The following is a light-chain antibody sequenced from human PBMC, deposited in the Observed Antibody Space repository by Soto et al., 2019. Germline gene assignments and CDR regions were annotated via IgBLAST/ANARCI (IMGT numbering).Light chain of an antibody. CDR2: GAS. CDR1: QSVSSSY. CDR3: QQYGSSPWT. Sequence: EIVLTQSPGTLSLSPGERATLSCRASQSVSSSYLAWYQQKPGQAPRLLIYGASSRATGIPDRFSGSGSGTGFTLTISRLEPEDFAVYYCQQYGSSPWTFGQGNKGEIK. J-gene: IGKJ1*01. V-gene: IGKV3-20*01.